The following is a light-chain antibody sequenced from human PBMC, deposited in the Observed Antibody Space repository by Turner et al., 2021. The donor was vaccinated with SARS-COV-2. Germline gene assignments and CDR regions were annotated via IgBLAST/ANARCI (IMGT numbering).Light chain of an antibody. J-gene: IGLJ1*01. CDR1: ALPKQY. Sequence: SYDLTQPPSVSVSPGQTARITCYGDALPKQYAYWYQQEPGQAPVLVIYKDSERPSGIPERFSGSSSGKTVTLTISGVQAEDEADYYCQSADSSGDVFGTGTKVTVL. V-gene: IGLV3-25*02. CDR2: KDS. CDR3: QSADSSGDV.